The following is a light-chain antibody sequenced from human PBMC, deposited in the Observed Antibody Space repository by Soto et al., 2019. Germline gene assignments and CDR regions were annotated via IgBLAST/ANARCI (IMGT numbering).Light chain of an antibody. CDR2: DNN. CDR1: SSNIGNNY. Sequence: QSVLTQPPSVSAAPGQKVTISCSGSSSNIGNNYVSWYQQLPGTAPKLLIYDNNKRPSGIPDRFSGSKSGTSATLDITGLQTGDEADYYCRTWDSSLSAVVFGGGTKLTVL. CDR3: RTWDSSLSAVV. V-gene: IGLV1-51*01. J-gene: IGLJ2*01.